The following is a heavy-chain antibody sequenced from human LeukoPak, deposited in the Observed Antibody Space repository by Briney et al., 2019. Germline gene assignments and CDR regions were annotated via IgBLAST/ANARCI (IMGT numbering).Heavy chain of an antibody. V-gene: IGHV1-3*01. CDR2: INPGNGDT. CDR3: ARDRWHCRVNCDSVYYFALDV. CDR1: GYTFTSYY. Sequence: GASVKVSCKASGYTFTSYYMHWVRQAPGQSLEWLGWINPGNGDTKYSQDFQGRVTNNTDTSAATAYVELNSLTSEDTAVYYCARDRWHCRVNCDSVYYFALDVWGQGTTVTVSS. J-gene: IGHJ6*02. D-gene: IGHD2-15*01.